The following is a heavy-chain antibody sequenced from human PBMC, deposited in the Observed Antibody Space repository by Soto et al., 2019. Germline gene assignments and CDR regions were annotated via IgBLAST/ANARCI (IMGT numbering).Heavy chain of an antibody. D-gene: IGHD3-22*01. CDR2: IYHSGST. CDR1: GGSISSGGYS. V-gene: IGHV4-30-2*01. J-gene: IGHJ1*01. Sequence: QLQLQESGSGLVKPSQTLSLTCAVSGGSISSGGYSWSWIRQPPGKGLEWIGYIYHSGSTYYNPSLKSRVTISVDRSKNKFSLKMSSVSAADTAVYYCASSYFDSSGSALRDWGQGTLVTVSS. CDR3: ASSYFDSSGSALRD.